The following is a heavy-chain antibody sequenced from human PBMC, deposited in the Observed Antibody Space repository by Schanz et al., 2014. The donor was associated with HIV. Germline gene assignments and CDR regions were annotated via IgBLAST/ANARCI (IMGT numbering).Heavy chain of an antibody. D-gene: IGHD6-13*01. J-gene: IGHJ5*02. V-gene: IGHV3-23*04. CDR2: ISGSGDRT. CDR3: AKDKSRHTYSSSSIFDP. CDR1: GFNFNSYA. Sequence: VQLVESGGGVVQPGRSLRLSCVASGFNFNSYAMNWVRQAPGKGLQWVSTISGSGDRTYYAESVRGRVTISRDNSKNILYLQMNSLRPEDTAVYYCAKDKSRHTYSSSSIFDPWGQGTLVTVSS.